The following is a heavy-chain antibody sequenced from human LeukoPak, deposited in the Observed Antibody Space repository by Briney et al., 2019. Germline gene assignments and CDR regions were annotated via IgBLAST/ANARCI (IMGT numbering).Heavy chain of an antibody. Sequence: GASVKVSCKTSGGTFSSYAIIWVRQAPGQGLEWMGGIIPIFGTANYAQKFQGRVTITTDESTSTAYMELSSLRSEDTAVYYCARERAGYCSSTSCYTPPYYMDVWGKGTTVTVSS. CDR3: ARERAGYCSSTSCYTPPYYMDV. D-gene: IGHD2-2*02. V-gene: IGHV1-69*05. CDR2: IIPIFGTA. CDR1: GGTFSSYA. J-gene: IGHJ6*03.